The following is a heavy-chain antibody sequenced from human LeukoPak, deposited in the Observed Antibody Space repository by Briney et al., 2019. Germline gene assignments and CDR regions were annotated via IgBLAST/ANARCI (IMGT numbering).Heavy chain of an antibody. V-gene: IGHV3-23*01. CDR2: ITIRGDAT. J-gene: IGHJ4*02. CDR1: GFTFSNYG. D-gene: IGHD3-22*01. CDR3: GSSHYYDSGGYYYDY. Sequence: GGSLRLSCAASGFTFSNYGMSWVRQAPGRGLEWVSAITIRGDATYYADSVKGRFTVSRDNSRSSVYLQMNSLRAEDTAVYYCGSSHYYDSGGYYYDYRGQGTLVTVSS.